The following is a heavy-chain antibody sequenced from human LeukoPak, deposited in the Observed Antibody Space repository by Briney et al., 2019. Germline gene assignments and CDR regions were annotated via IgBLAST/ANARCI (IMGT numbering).Heavy chain of an antibody. Sequence: SETLSLTCTVSGGSISSYYWSWIRQPPGKGLEWIGYILSGSTDYNPSLKSRVTISVDTSKNQFSLQLSSVTAADTAVYYCARGFEYNYRYTFGYWGQGTLVTVSS. CDR3: ARGFEYNYRYTFGY. D-gene: IGHD5-18*01. V-gene: IGHV4-59*01. CDR2: ILSGST. J-gene: IGHJ4*02. CDR1: GGSISSYY.